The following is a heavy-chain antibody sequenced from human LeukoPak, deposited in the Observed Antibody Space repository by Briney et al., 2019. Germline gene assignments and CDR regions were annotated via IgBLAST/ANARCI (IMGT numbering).Heavy chain of an antibody. CDR3: ARYAHSSGFLGEDYYMDV. D-gene: IGHD6-19*01. Sequence: GGSLRLSCAASGFSFSSNGMHWVRQAPGKGLEWVAFIRYNGNNKYYADSVKGRFTISRDNAKNSLYLQMNSLRAEDTAVYYCARYAHSSGFLGEDYYMDVWGKGTTVTVSS. V-gene: IGHV3-30*02. J-gene: IGHJ6*03. CDR1: GFSFSSNG. CDR2: IRYNGNNK.